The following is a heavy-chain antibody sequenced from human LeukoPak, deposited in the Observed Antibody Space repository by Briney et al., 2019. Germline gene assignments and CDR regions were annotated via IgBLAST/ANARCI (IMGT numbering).Heavy chain of an antibody. V-gene: IGHV1-18*04. CDR3: ARDGRYFDWLLPFDY. CDR2: ISAYSGNT. D-gene: IGHD3-9*01. CDR1: GYTFTSYG. J-gene: IGHJ4*02. Sequence: GASVKVSCKASGYTFTSYGISWVRQAPGQGLEWMGWISAYSGNTNYAQKLQGRVTMTTDTSTSTAYMELRSLRSDDTAVYYCARDGRYFDWLLPFDYWGQGTLVTVSS.